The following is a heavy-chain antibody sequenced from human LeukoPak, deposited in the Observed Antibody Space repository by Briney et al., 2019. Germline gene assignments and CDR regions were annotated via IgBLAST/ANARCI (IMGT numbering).Heavy chain of an antibody. D-gene: IGHD3-22*01. J-gene: IGHJ4*01. CDR3: AKDYYDXSGPXY. Sequence: LSCXXSGFTFSNYXMHWVRQAPGKGLEWLAVISYDGSNKYYADSVKGRVTISRDNSEETLFVQMNSLRAEDTAVYYCAKDYYDXSGPXYWG. CDR2: ISYDGSNK. CDR1: GFTFSNYX. V-gene: IGHV3-30*18.